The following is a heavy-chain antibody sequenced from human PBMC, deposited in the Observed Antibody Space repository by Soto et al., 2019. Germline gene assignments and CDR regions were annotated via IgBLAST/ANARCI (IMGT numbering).Heavy chain of an antibody. CDR2: ISSGTTTI. Sequence: GGSLSLSCAASGFTFSSYSMNWVRQAPGKGLEWVSYISSGTTTIYYADSVKGRFTISRDNAKNSLYLQMNSLRDEDTAVYYCARDHYGDYIFDYWGQGTLVTVSS. J-gene: IGHJ4*02. CDR3: ARDHYGDYIFDY. CDR1: GFTFSSYS. D-gene: IGHD4-17*01. V-gene: IGHV3-48*02.